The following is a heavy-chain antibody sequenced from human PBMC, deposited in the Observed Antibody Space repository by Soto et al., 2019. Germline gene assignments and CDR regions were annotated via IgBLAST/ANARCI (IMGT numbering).Heavy chain of an antibody. Sequence: QDQLVQSGAEVKKPGASVKVSCKASGYTFTSYGISWVRQAPGQGLEWMGWISASNGNTNYAQILQGRVTMTTDSSTSTAYLELRSLISADTAVYYCARVEAAMSGHWFDPWGQGTLVTVAS. J-gene: IGHJ5*02. CDR2: ISASNGNT. CDR3: ARVEAAMSGHWFDP. CDR1: GYTFTSYG. V-gene: IGHV1-18*01. D-gene: IGHD2-2*01.